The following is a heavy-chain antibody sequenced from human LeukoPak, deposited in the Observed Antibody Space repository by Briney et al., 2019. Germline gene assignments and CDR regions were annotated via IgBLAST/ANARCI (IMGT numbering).Heavy chain of an antibody. CDR1: GAAISTYF. Sequence: SETLSLTCTVSGAAISTYFWSWLRQSPGKGLEWIGYIYSSGSTKYSPSLKSRVTISVDALKKQFALTLRSLAAAATAVYYFARDFWRGSVGFDPGGQGTLVSVFS. CDR3: ARDFWRGSVGFDP. V-gene: IGHV4-59*01. D-gene: IGHD3-3*01. J-gene: IGHJ5*02. CDR2: IYSSGST.